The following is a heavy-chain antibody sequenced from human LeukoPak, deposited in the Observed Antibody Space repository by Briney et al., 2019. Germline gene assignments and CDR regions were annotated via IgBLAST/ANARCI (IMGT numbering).Heavy chain of an antibody. CDR2: IRHHGNDK. D-gene: IGHD1-1*01. CDR3: AKDYKWSFDV. Sequence: GGSLRLSCAASGFTFRTYGVHWVRQAPGKGLEWVAYIRHHGNDKYYADSVRGRFTISRDNSKNTLYLQMNSLTAEDTAVFYCAKDYKWSFDVWGRGTLVTVSS. V-gene: IGHV3-30*02. CDR1: GFTFRTYG. J-gene: IGHJ2*01.